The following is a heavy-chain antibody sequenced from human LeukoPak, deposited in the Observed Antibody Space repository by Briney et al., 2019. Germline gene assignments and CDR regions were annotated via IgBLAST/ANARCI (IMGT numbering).Heavy chain of an antibody. D-gene: IGHD3-3*01. Sequence: SETLSLTCTVSGGSISSYYWSWIRHPPGKGLEWIGYIYYSGSTNYNPSLKSRVTISVDTSKNQFSLKLSSATAADTAVYYCARAGDFWSGYCFDYWGQGTLVTVSS. J-gene: IGHJ4*02. CDR3: ARAGDFWSGYCFDY. CDR1: GGSISSYY. CDR2: IYYSGST. V-gene: IGHV4-59*01.